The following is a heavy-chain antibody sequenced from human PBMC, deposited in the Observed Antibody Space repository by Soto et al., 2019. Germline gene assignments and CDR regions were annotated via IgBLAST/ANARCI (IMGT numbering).Heavy chain of an antibody. D-gene: IGHD3-22*01. V-gene: IGHV5-51*01. CDR2: IYPGDSDT. Sequence: GESLKISCKGSGSSFTSYWIGWVRQMPGKGLEWMGIIYPGDSDTRYSPSFQGQVTISADKSISTAYLQWSSLKASDSAMYYCARHPYYYDSSGYAPRGYYYGMDVWGQGTTVTVSS. CDR3: ARHPYYYDSSGYAPRGYYYGMDV. J-gene: IGHJ6*02. CDR1: GSSFTSYW.